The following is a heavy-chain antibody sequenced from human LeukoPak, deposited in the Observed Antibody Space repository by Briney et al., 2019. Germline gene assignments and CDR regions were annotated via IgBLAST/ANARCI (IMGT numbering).Heavy chain of an antibody. D-gene: IGHD1-26*01. CDR2: IKSDGSEN. CDR3: ARDLTGSNLY. V-gene: IGHV3-7*04. J-gene: IGHJ4*02. CDR1: GFIFSDYG. Sequence: GGSLRLSCAASGFIFSDYGMSWVRQAPGKGLEWVATIKSDGSENYYVDSVKGRFAISRDNAKNSLNLQMSSLRAEDTAVYYCARDLTGSNLYWGQGTLVTVSS.